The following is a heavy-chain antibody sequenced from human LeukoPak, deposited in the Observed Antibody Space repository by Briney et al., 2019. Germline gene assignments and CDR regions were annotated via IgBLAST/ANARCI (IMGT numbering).Heavy chain of an antibody. D-gene: IGHD3-10*01. CDR1: GFTISSNY. CDR2: IYSGGST. Sequence: PGGSLRLSCAASGFTISSNYMSWVRQAPGKGLEWVSDIYSGGSTYYKDSVKGRVTISRDNSKNTLYLQINSLRAEDTAVYYCARARITMVRGEYYFDYWGQGTLVTVSS. V-gene: IGHV3-66*01. J-gene: IGHJ4*02. CDR3: ARARITMVRGEYYFDY.